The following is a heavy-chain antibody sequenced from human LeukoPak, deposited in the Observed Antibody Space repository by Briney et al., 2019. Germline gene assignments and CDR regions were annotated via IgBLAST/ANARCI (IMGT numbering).Heavy chain of an antibody. CDR1: GYSISSGYY. CDR3: ASMVVATLPPQD. D-gene: IGHD5-12*01. V-gene: IGHV4-38-2*02. CDR2: IYHSGGT. Sequence: SETLSLTCTVSGYSISSGYYWGWIRQPPGKGLEWIESIYHSGGTYYNPSLKSRVTISVDTTKTQFSLKLSSVTAADTAVYYCASMVVATLPPQDWGQGTLVTVSS. J-gene: IGHJ4*02.